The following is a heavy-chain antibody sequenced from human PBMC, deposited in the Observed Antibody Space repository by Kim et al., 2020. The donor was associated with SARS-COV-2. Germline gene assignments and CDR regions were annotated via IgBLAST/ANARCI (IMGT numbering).Heavy chain of an antibody. CDR1: GYGFTSYW. J-gene: IGHJ4*02. Sequence: GESLKISCKGSGYGFTSYWIGWVRQMPGKGLEWMGIIYPGDSDTRYSPSFQGQVTISADKSISTAYLQWSSLKASDTAMYYCARQHSSGWFPSPFDYWGQGTLVTVSS. V-gene: IGHV5-51*01. D-gene: IGHD6-19*01. CDR2: IYPGDSDT. CDR3: ARQHSSGWFPSPFDY.